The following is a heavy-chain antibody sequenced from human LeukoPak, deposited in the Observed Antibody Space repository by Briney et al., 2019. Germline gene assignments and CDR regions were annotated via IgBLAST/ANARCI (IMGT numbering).Heavy chain of an antibody. CDR2: INHSGST. J-gene: IGHJ4*02. D-gene: IGHD6-13*01. CDR3: ATLYSSSWYGDDY. CDR1: GGSFSGYY. V-gene: IGHV4-34*01. Sequence: SETLSLTCAVYGGSFSGYYWSWIRQPPGKGLEWIGEINHSGSTNYNPSLKSRVTISVDTSKNQFSLKLSSVAAADTAVYYCATLYSSSWYGDDYWGQGTLVTVSS.